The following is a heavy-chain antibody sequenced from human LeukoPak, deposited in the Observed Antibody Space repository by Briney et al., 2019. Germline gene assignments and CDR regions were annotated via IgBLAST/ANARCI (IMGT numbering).Heavy chain of an antibody. Sequence: PSETLSLTCTVSGYSISSGYYWGWIRQPPGKGLEWIGSIYHSGSTNCNPSLKSRVTISVETSKNEFSLKLRSVTAADTAVYYCARVTGYRIEDYFDYWGQGTLVTVSS. CDR1: GYSISSGYY. V-gene: IGHV4-38-2*02. D-gene: IGHD6-13*01. CDR2: IYHSGST. J-gene: IGHJ4*02. CDR3: ARVTGYRIEDYFDY.